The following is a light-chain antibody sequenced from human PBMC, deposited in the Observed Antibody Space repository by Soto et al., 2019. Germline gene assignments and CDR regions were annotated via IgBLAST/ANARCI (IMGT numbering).Light chain of an antibody. CDR1: NSNIGGNT. CDR3: ATWDDSLIRVV. Sequence: QSVLTQPPSASGTPGQRVTISCSGSNSNIGGNTVHWYQQLPGTAPKLLIYDDDQRPSGVPARFSGSKSGTSASLAISGLQSEDEADYYCATWDDSLIRVVFGGGTKLTVL. V-gene: IGLV1-44*01. J-gene: IGLJ2*01. CDR2: DDD.